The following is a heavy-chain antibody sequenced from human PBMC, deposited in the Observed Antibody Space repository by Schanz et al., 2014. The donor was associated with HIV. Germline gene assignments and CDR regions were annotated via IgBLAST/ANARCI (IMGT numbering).Heavy chain of an antibody. V-gene: IGHV3-23*04. CDR3: ACECDYGGNSCFDY. Sequence: EVQLVETGGGLIQPGGSLRLSCAASGFSFSSHGMHWVRQPPGKGLEWVSSISGSGGGTYYADSVKGRFTISRDISKNTLFLQMNSLRAEDTALYYCACECDYGGNSCFDYWGQGTLVTVSS. CDR2: ISGSGGGT. CDR1: GFSFSSHG. J-gene: IGHJ4*02. D-gene: IGHD4-17*01.